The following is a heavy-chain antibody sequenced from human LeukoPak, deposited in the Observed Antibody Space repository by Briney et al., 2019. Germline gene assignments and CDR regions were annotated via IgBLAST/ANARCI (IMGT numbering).Heavy chain of an antibody. CDR3: AREGLYDYVWGSYRNAFDI. V-gene: IGHV4-4*07. J-gene: IGHJ3*02. D-gene: IGHD3-16*02. CDR1: GGSISSYY. Sequence: SETLSLTCTVSGGSISSYYWSWIRQPGGKGLEWIGRIYTSGSTNYNPSLKSRVTMSVDTSKNQFSLKLSSVTAADTAVYYCAREGLYDYVWGSYRNAFDIWGQGTMVTVSS. CDR2: IYTSGST.